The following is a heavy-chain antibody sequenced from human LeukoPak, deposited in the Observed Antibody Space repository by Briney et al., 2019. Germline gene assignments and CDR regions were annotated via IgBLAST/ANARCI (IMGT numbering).Heavy chain of an antibody. CDR3: ARQLIVVDTPEWFDP. D-gene: IGHD3-22*01. J-gene: IGHJ5*02. CDR2: IYYSGST. CDR1: GGSISSSSYY. Sequence: SGTLSLTCGVSGGSISSSSYYWGWIRQPPGKGLEWIGSIYYSGSTYYNPSLKSRVTISVDTSKNQFSLKLSSVTAADTAVYYCARQLIVVDTPEWFDPWGQGTLVTVSS. V-gene: IGHV4-39*01.